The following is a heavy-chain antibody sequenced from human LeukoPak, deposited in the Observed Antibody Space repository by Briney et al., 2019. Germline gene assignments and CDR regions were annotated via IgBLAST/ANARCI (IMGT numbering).Heavy chain of an antibody. CDR1: GGTLSSYA. Sequence: SVKVSCKASGGTLSSYAISWVRQAPGQGLEWRGGIIPIFGTANHAQKFQGRVTITTVDSTSTAYMELSSLRSEDTAVYYCARDLSGYNPKAFDIWGQGTMVTVSS. V-gene: IGHV1-69*05. J-gene: IGHJ3*02. CDR2: IIPIFGTA. D-gene: IGHD5-12*01. CDR3: ARDLSGYNPKAFDI.